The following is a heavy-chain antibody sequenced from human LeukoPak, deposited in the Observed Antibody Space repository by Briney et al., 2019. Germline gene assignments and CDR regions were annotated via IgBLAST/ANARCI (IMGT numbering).Heavy chain of an antibody. CDR2: IQYDGSNE. CDR1: RFTFSSYG. J-gene: IGHJ5*02. Sequence: GGSLRLSCAASRFTFSSYGMHWVRQAPGKGLEWVAYIQYDGSNEQYADFVKGRFSISRDSSKNILYLQMNSLRAEDTAVYYCAKDDNYIRFLSWGQGTLVTVSS. V-gene: IGHV3-30*02. D-gene: IGHD3-16*01. CDR3: AKDDNYIRFLS.